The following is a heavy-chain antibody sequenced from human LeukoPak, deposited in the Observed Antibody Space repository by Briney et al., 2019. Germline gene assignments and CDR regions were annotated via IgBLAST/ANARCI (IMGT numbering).Heavy chain of an antibody. Sequence: PEGSRRLSCAATGFTFSSYAMSWVPQAPGKGLEWVSAISGSGGSTYYAAVVKGLFTISRDNSKNTLYLQMNSLRAEDTAVYYCANYGIWFGELFSSYWGQGTLVTVSS. CDR1: GFTFSSYA. V-gene: IGHV3-23*01. CDR3: ANYGIWFGELFSSY. D-gene: IGHD3-10*01. J-gene: IGHJ4*02. CDR2: ISGSGGST.